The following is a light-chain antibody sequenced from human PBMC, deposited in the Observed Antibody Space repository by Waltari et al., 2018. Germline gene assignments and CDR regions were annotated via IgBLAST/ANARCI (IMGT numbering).Light chain of an antibody. CDR1: SSDVGGYNY. CDR3: SSYAGSNNLL. CDR2: EVN. V-gene: IGLV2-8*01. Sequence: QSALTQPPSASGSPGQSVTISCTGTSSDVGGYNYVSWYQQHPGKAPKVMIYEVNKRPSGVPDRFSGSKSGNTASLTVSWLQAEDEADYYGSSYAGSNNLLFGGGTKLTVL. J-gene: IGLJ2*01.